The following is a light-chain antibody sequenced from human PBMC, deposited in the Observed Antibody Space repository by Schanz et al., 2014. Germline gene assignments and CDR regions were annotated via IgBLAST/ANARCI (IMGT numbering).Light chain of an antibody. Sequence: VVVTQSPGTLSVFPGERATLSCRASHSVRTNLAWYQQKPGQAPRLLIYGSSNRATGIPARFSGSGSGTDFTLTISSLESEDFAVYYCQQYNNWPPLTFGGGTKVEIK. CDR3: QQYNNWPPLT. V-gene: IGKV3D-15*01. J-gene: IGKJ4*01. CDR2: GSS. CDR1: HSVRTN.